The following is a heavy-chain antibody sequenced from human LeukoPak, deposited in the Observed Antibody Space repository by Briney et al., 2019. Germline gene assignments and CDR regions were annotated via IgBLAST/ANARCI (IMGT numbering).Heavy chain of an antibody. CDR1: GGSISSGSYY. D-gene: IGHD6-13*01. CDR3: ARESKAAAGRLLIDY. J-gene: IGHJ4*02. V-gene: IGHV4-61*02. Sequence: PSQTLSLTCTVSGGSISSGSYYWSWIRQPAGKGLEWIGRIYTSGSTNYNPSLKSRVTISVDTSKNQFSLKLSSVTAADTAVYYCARESKAAAGRLLIDYWGQGTLVTVSS. CDR2: IYTSGST.